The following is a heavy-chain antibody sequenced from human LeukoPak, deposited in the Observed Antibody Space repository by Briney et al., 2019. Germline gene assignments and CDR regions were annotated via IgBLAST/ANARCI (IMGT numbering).Heavy chain of an antibody. CDR1: GFTFSRYD. J-gene: IGHJ5*01. V-gene: IGHV3-13*01. D-gene: IGHD3-10*01. CDR3: VRGGIRGVTWNWFDS. CDR2: IGTAGNS. Sequence: PGGSLRLSCAASGFTFSRYDMHWVRQATGKGLEWVSVIGTAGNSYYPGSVKGRFTISRENAKNSLYLQMNSLGVDDTAVYYCVRGGIRGVTWNWFDSGGQGTLVIVSS.